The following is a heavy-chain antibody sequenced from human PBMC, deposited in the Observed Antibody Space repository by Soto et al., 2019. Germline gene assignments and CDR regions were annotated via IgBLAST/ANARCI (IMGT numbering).Heavy chain of an antibody. CDR1: GFTFSSYA. J-gene: IGHJ4*02. CDR3: ARATMVRGVIIPVDY. CDR2: ISYDGSNK. D-gene: IGHD3-10*01. V-gene: IGHV3-30-3*01. Sequence: GGSLRLSCAASGFTFSSYAMHRVRQAPGKGLEWVAVISYDGSNKYYADSVKGRFTISRDNSKNTLYLQMNSLRAEDTAVYYCARATMVRGVIIPVDYWGQGTLVTVSS.